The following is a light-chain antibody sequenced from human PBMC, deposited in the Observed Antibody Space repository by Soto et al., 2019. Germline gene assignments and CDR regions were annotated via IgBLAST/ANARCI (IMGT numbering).Light chain of an antibody. J-gene: IGLJ1*01. CDR2: EVT. CDR1: SSDVGGYNF. V-gene: IGLV2-14*03. Sequence: QSVLTQPASVFGSPGQSITISCTGTSSDVGGYNFVSWYQQHPGKAPKLILYEVTTRPSGVSSRFSGSKSGNTASLTISGLQADDEANYYCSSYTGSHTPYLFVTGTKFTVL. CDR3: SSYTGSHTPYL.